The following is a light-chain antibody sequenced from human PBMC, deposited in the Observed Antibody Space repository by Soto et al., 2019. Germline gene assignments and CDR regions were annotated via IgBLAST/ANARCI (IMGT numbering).Light chain of an antibody. CDR2: GAS. V-gene: IGKV1-39*01. CDR1: QSITSY. CDR3: QQSYGTPT. J-gene: IGKJ5*01. Sequence: IQMTQSPSSLSASVGDRVTITCRASQSITSYLNWYQQKLGKAPKLLIYGASSLQSGVPSRFSGSGSGTDFTLTISSLQPEDFATYYCQQSYGTPTFGQGTRLEIK.